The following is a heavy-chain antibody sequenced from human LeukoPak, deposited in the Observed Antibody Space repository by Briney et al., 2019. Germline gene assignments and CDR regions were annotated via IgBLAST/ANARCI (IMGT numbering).Heavy chain of an antibody. CDR3: TTNHYVLVDY. Sequence: KTGGSLRLSCAASGITFSNVWMSWVRQAPGKGLEWVGRIKSKSDGGTTDYAAPVKGRFTISRDDSKNTLYLQMNSLKSEDTAVYYCTTNHYVLVDYWGQGTLVTVSS. CDR1: GITFSNVW. J-gene: IGHJ4*02. CDR2: IKSKSDGGTT. V-gene: IGHV3-15*01. D-gene: IGHD3-16*01.